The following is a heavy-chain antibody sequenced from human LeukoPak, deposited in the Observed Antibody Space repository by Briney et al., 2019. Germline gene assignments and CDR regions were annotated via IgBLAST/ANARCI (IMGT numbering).Heavy chain of an antibody. Sequence: SETLSLTCAVYGGSFSGYYWSWIRQPPGRGLEWIGEIDHSGSTNYNPSLKSRVTISVDTSKNQFSLKLSSVTAADTAVYYCARARYYYDSSGSFIDYWGQGTLVTVSS. D-gene: IGHD3-22*01. CDR1: GGSFSGYY. V-gene: IGHV4-34*01. CDR2: IDHSGST. CDR3: ARARYYYDSSGSFIDY. J-gene: IGHJ4*02.